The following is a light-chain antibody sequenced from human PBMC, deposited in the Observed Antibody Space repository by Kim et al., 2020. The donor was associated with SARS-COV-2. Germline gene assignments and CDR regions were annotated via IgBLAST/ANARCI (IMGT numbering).Light chain of an antibody. J-gene: IGLJ2*01. CDR1: SLRSYY. V-gene: IGLV3-19*01. CDR2: GKN. CDR3: NSRDSNDNVV. Sequence: VALGQTVRITCQGDSLRSYYATWYQQKPGQAPIVVIYGKNNRPSGIPDRFSGSSSGNTASLTIIGTQAGDEADYYCNSRDSNDNVVFGGGTQLTVL.